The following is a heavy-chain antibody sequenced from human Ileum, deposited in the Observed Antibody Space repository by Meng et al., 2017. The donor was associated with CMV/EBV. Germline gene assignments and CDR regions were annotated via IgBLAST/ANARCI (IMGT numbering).Heavy chain of an antibody. CDR2: IYYSGST. CDR1: CGSISSGVYY. J-gene: IGHJ5*02. V-gene: IGHV4-31*03. Sequence: CRVSCGSISSGVYYCSWIRQHPGKGLEWIGYIYYSGSTYYNPSLKSRVTISVDTSKNQFSLKLSSVTAADTAVYYCARVSTVTTWFDPWGQGTLVTVSS. D-gene: IGHD4-17*01. CDR3: ARVSTVTTWFDP.